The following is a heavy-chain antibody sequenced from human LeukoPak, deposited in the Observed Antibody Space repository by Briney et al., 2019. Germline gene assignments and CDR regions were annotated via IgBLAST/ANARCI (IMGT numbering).Heavy chain of an antibody. CDR3: ARGYSSGWYYGVDYFDY. D-gene: IGHD6-19*01. J-gene: IGHJ4*02. CDR1: GYTFTSYG. Sequence: ASVKVSCKASGYTFTSYGISWVRQAPGQGLEWMGWISAYNGNTNYAQKPQGRVTMTTDTSTSTAYMELRSLRSDDTAVYYCARGYSSGWYYGVDYFDYWGQGTLVTVSS. V-gene: IGHV1-18*01. CDR2: ISAYNGNT.